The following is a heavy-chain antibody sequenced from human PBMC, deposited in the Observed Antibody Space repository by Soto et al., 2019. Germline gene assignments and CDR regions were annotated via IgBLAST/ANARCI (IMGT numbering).Heavy chain of an antibody. CDR3: ASTLAARRNDYYYYGMDV. Sequence: SETLSLTCTVSGGSVSSGSYYWSWIRQPPGKGLEWIGYIYYSGSTNYNPSLKSRVTISVDTSKNQSSLKPSSVTAADTAVYYCASTLAARRNDYYYYGMDVWGQGTTVTVSS. D-gene: IGHD6-13*01. J-gene: IGHJ6*02. CDR1: GGSVSSGSYY. CDR2: IYYSGST. V-gene: IGHV4-61*01.